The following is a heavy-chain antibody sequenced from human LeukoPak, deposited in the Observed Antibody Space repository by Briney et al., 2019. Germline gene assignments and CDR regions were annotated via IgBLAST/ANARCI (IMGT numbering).Heavy chain of an antibody. V-gene: IGHV1-24*01. CDR3: ATDASSFWSGYNIGMGAFDI. CDR2: FDPEDGET. D-gene: IGHD3-3*01. CDR1: GYTLTELS. Sequence: ASVNVSCKVSGYTLTELSMHWVRQAPGKGLEWMGGFDPEDGETTYAQKFQGRVTMTEDTSTDTAYMELSSLRSEDTAVYYCATDASSFWSGYNIGMGAFDIWGQGTMVTVSS. J-gene: IGHJ3*02.